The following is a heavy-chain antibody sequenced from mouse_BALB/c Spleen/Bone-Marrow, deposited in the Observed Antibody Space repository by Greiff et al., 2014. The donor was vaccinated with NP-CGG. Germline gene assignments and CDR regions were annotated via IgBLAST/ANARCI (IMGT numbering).Heavy chain of an antibody. J-gene: IGHJ4*01. CDR3: ARGSYYEGAMDY. Sequence: VQLQQSGPGLVGPSQSLSITCTVSGFSLTSYGVHWVRQPPGKVLEWLGVIWAGGSTNYNSALMSRLSISKDNSKSQVFLKMNSLQTDDTAMYYCARGSYYEGAMDYWGQGTSVTVSS. D-gene: IGHD1-1*01. V-gene: IGHV2-9*02. CDR2: IWAGGST. CDR1: GFSLTSYG.